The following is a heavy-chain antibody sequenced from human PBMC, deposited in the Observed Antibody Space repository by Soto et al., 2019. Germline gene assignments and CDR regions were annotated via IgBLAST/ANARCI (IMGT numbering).Heavy chain of an antibody. CDR3: ARDKITGLFDY. Sequence: SETVSLTCTVSGASIGSGGYYWGWVRQPPGKGLEWIGTIYYSGSTYYTPSLKGRITISVDTSKNQFSLKLNSVTAADTAVYYCARDKITGLFDYWGQGTLVTVSS. D-gene: IGHD2-8*02. V-gene: IGHV4-39*02. CDR1: GASIGSGGYY. CDR2: IYYSGST. J-gene: IGHJ4*02.